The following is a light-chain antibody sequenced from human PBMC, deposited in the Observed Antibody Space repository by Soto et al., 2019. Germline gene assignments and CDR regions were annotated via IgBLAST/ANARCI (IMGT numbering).Light chain of an antibody. Sequence: QSVLTQPASVSGSPGQSITISCTGTSNDVGIYNYVSWYQQHPGKAPKLMNYEVTNRPSGVSDRFSGYKSDNTASLTISGLQAEDEADYYCSSYTISSTWVFGGGTKLTVL. CDR2: EVT. CDR3: SSYTISSTWV. CDR1: SNDVGIYNY. V-gene: IGLV2-14*01. J-gene: IGLJ3*02.